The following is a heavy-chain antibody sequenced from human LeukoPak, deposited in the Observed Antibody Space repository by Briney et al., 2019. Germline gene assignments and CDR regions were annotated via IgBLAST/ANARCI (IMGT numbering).Heavy chain of an antibody. V-gene: IGHV4-59*08. CDR2: IYYSGST. J-gene: IGHJ4*02. D-gene: IGHD3-22*01. Sequence: SETLSLTCTVSGGSISSYYWIWIRQPPGKGLEWIGYIYYSGSTNYNPSLKSRVTISVDTSKNQFSLKLNSVTAADTAVYYCARHAHYYDSSGYYSFDYWGQGTLVTVSS. CDR1: GGSISSYY. CDR3: ARHAHYYDSSGYYSFDY.